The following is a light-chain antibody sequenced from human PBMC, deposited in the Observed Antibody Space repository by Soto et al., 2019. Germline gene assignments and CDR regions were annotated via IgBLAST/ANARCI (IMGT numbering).Light chain of an antibody. CDR1: QSVLYSSNNKNH. CDR2: WAS. CDR3: PQYYSTPYT. V-gene: IGKV4-1*01. J-gene: IGKJ2*01. Sequence: DIVMTQSPDSLAVSLGERATSSCKSSQSVLYSSNNKNHLAWYQQKPGQPPKLLIYWASTRESGVPDRFSGSGSGKDSTLTISSLQAEDGAVYYCPQYYSTPYTFGQGTKLEL.